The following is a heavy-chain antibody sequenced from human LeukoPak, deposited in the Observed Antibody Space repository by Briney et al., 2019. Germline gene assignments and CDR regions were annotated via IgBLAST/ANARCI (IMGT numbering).Heavy chain of an antibody. D-gene: IGHD2-2*01. J-gene: IGHJ4*02. CDR1: GFTFRSYS. Sequence: PGGSLRLSCAPSGFTFRSYSMNWVRQARGRGLEGVSSIRSSSSYIYYADSVKGRFTISRDSAKNTLYLHMKSVRREDTSVYQCARASCSSTSCYFDYWGQGTLVTVSS. V-gene: IGHV3-21*01. CDR2: IRSSSSYI. CDR3: ARASCSSTSCYFDY.